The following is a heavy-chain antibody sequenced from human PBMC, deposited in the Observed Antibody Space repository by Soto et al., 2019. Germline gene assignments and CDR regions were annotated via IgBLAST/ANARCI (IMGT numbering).Heavy chain of an antibody. D-gene: IGHD6-19*01. CDR3: AKDPVMVVAGSTFDY. CDR1: GYSISSGSY. J-gene: IGHJ4*01. V-gene: IGHV4-38-2*02. CDR2: IYHGGTT. Sequence: PSETLSLTCTVSGYSISSGSYWGWIRQPPGKGPEWIASIYHGGTTFYNPSLKSRVTVSVDKSNNQFSLKLRSVTAADTAVYYCAKDPVMVVAGSTFDYWGHGTLVTVSS.